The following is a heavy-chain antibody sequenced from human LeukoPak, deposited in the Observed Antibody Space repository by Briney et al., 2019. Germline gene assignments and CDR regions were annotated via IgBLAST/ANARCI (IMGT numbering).Heavy chain of an antibody. V-gene: IGHV3-23*01. D-gene: IGHD3-10*01. Sequence: GGSLRLSCAASGFALSNHAMIWVRQAPGKGLEWVSSISGSGAMTYYADSVKGRFTISRDNAMDTLYLQMNSLRADDTAVYYCVKDRVDGSGSQFDSWGQGSLVIVSS. CDR1: GFALSNHA. J-gene: IGHJ4*02. CDR3: VKDRVDGSGSQFDS. CDR2: ISGSGAMT.